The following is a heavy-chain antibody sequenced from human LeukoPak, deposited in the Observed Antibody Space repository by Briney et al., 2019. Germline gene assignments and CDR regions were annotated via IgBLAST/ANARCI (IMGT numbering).Heavy chain of an antibody. Sequence: GGSLRLSCAASGFIFNSRWMSWVRQPRGKGLEWVANLKRDGSGEYYLDSVKGRFTISRDNAKNSLYLQMNSLRAEDTAVYYCASLLGDKTIFDYWGQGTLVTVSS. J-gene: IGHJ4*02. CDR2: LKRDGSGE. CDR3: ASLLGDKTIFDY. CDR1: GFIFNSRW. V-gene: IGHV3-7*01. D-gene: IGHD1-26*01.